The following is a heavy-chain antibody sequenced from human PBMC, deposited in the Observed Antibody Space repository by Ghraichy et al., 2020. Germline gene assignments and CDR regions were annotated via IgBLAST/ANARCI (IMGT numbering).Heavy chain of an antibody. CDR2: INHSGST. CDR3: ARGHHEATVTTSGWFDP. Sequence: SETLSLTCAVYGGSFSGYYWSWIRQPPGKGLEWIGEINHSGSTNYNPSLKSRVTISVDTSKNQFSLKLSSVTAADTAVYYCARGHHEATVTTSGWFDPWGQGTLVTVSS. D-gene: IGHD4-17*01. J-gene: IGHJ5*02. V-gene: IGHV4-34*01. CDR1: GGSFSGYY.